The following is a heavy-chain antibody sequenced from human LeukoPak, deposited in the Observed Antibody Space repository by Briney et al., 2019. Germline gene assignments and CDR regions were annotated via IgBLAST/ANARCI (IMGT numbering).Heavy chain of an antibody. CDR3: AKEGLGAAAGTFDY. Sequence: PGGSLRLSCAASGFTFSSYGMHWVRQAPGKGLEWVAVISDDGTTRYYADSVKGRFTISRDNSKNTLSLQMNSLRAEDTAVYYCAKEGLGAAAGTFDYWGQGTLVTVSS. J-gene: IGHJ4*02. CDR1: GFTFSSYG. D-gene: IGHD6-13*01. V-gene: IGHV3-30*18. CDR2: ISDDGTTR.